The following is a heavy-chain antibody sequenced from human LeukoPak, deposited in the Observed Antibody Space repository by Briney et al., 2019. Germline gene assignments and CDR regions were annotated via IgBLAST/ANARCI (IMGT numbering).Heavy chain of an antibody. V-gene: IGHV3-23*01. Sequence: GGSLRLSCTVSGFTVSSNSMSWVRQAPGKGLEWVSAISGSGGSTYYADSVKGRFTISRDNSKNTLYLQMNSLRAEDTAVYYCAKDPPGYGDGMYYFDYWGQGTLVTVSS. CDR1: GFTVSSNS. D-gene: IGHD4-17*01. J-gene: IGHJ4*02. CDR3: AKDPPGYGDGMYYFDY. CDR2: ISGSGGST.